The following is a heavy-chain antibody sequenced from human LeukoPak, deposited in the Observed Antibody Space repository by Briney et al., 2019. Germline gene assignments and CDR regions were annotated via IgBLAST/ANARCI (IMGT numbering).Heavy chain of an antibody. Sequence: ASVKVSCKASGYTFTNYGVSWVRQAPGQGLEWMGWISGYNGKTNYAQKLQGRVTMTTDTSTSTVYMELRSLGSDDTAVYYCARDGVFGYGSNDAFHIWGQGTMVTVSS. CDR2: ISGYNGKT. CDR1: GYTFTNYG. CDR3: ARDGVFGYGSNDAFHI. J-gene: IGHJ3*02. V-gene: IGHV1-18*01. D-gene: IGHD5-18*01.